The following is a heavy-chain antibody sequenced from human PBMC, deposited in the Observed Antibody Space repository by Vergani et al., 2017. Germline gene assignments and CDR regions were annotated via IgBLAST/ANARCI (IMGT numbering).Heavy chain of an antibody. J-gene: IGHJ6*02. D-gene: IGHD5-12*01. CDR3: ARDRPRGLRFHYYGMDV. V-gene: IGHV3-33*01. CDR1: GFTFSSYG. Sequence: QVQLVESGGGVVQPGRSLRLSCAASGFTFSSYGMHWVRQAPGKGLEWVAVIWYDGSNKYYADSVKGRFTISRDNSKNTLYLQMNSLRAEDTAVYYCARDRPRGLRFHYYGMDVWGQGTTVTVSS. CDR2: IWYDGSNK.